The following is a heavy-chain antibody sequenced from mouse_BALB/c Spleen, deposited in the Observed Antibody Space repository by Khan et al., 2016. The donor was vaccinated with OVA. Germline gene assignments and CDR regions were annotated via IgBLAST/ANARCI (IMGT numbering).Heavy chain of an antibody. J-gene: IGHJ2*01. CDR3: ARQTTVVDY. V-gene: IGHV1-7*01. Sequence: VQLQESGAELAKPGASVKMSCQASGYTFTSYWMHWVKQRPGQGLEWIGYINPSTGYSEYNQKFKDKATLHADKSSSTAYMQLSSLTSEDSAVYCCARQTTVVDYWDQGTTLTVSS. D-gene: IGHD1-1*01. CDR2: INPSTGYS. CDR1: GYTFTSYW.